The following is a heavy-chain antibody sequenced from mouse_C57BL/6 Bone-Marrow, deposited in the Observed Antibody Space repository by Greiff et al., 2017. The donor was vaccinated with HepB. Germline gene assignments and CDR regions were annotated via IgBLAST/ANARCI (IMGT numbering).Heavy chain of an antibody. D-gene: IGHD2-4*01. CDR3: ARSSIYYDYPLFAY. Sequence: QVQLQQPGAELVKPGASVKLSCKASGYTFTSYWMHWVKQRPGQGLEWIGMIHPNSGSTNYNEKFKSKATLTVDKSSSTAYMQLSSLTSEDFAVYYCARSSIYYDYPLFAYWGQGTLVTVSA. CDR2: IHPNSGST. J-gene: IGHJ3*01. V-gene: IGHV1-64*01. CDR1: GYTFTSYW.